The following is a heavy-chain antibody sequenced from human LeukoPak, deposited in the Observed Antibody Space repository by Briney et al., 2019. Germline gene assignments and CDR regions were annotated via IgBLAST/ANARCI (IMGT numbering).Heavy chain of an antibody. CDR2: INHSGST. D-gene: IGHD3-10*01. CDR3: ARGRLLWFGELLYSPPDY. CDR1: GGSISSYY. J-gene: IGHJ4*02. V-gene: IGHV4-34*01. Sequence: SETLSLTCTVSGGSISSYYWSWIRQPPEKGLEWIGEINHSGSTNYNPSLKSRVTISVDTPKNQFSLKLSSVTAADTAVYYCARGRLLWFGELLYSPPDYWGQGTLVTVSS.